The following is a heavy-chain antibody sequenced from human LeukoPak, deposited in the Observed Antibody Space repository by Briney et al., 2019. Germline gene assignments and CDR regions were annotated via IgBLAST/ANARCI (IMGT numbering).Heavy chain of an antibody. Sequence: SETLSLICTVSGGSIIDYYWNWIRQPPGKGLERIGFIHYSGSTNYSPSLKSRVIISVDTSENQFSLKLSTMTAADTAVYYCARGSYYYGSGSWEYYFDYWGQGTLVTVSS. J-gene: IGHJ4*02. CDR2: IHYSGST. V-gene: IGHV4-59*01. CDR3: ARGSYYYGSGSWEYYFDY. CDR1: GGSIIDYY. D-gene: IGHD3-10*01.